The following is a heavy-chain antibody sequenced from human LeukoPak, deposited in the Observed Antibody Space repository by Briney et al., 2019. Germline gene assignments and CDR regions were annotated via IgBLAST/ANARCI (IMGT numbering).Heavy chain of an antibody. CDR2: INLNSGGT. V-gene: IGHV1-2*02. CDR1: GYTFTGYY. D-gene: IGHD3-3*02. Sequence: GASVKVSCKAAGYTFTGYYLHWMRQAPGQGLEWMGWINLNSGGTQYAQRFQGRVTMTRDTSITTAYMGLSSLTSDDTALYYCARVDLLAVHDAFDIWGQGTMVTVSS. CDR3: ARVDLLAVHDAFDI. J-gene: IGHJ3*02.